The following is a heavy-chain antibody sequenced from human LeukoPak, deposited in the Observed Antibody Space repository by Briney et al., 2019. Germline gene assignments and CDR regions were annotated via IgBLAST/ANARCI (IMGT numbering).Heavy chain of an antibody. D-gene: IGHD6-13*01. CDR3: AKDLTPAAAGKGY. V-gene: IGHV3-23*01. J-gene: IGHJ4*02. CDR1: GFTFSSYA. Sequence: PGGSLRLSCAASGFTFSSYAMSWVRQAPGKGLGWVSAISGSGGSTYYADSVKGRFTISRDNSKNTLYLQMNSLRAEDTAAYYCAKDLTPAAAGKGYWGQGTLVTVSS. CDR2: ISGSGGST.